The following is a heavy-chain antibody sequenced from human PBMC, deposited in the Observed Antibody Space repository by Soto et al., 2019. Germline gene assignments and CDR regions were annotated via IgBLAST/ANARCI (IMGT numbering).Heavy chain of an antibody. Sequence: SVKVSCKASGGTFSSYAISWVRQAPGQGLEWMGGIIPIFGTANYAQKFQGRVTITADESTSTAYMELSSLRSEDTAVNYCAREMLTLGYCSGGSCPGAFDIWGQGTMVTVSS. CDR1: GGTFSSYA. CDR3: AREMLTLGYCSGGSCPGAFDI. D-gene: IGHD2-15*01. J-gene: IGHJ3*02. V-gene: IGHV1-69*13. CDR2: IIPIFGTA.